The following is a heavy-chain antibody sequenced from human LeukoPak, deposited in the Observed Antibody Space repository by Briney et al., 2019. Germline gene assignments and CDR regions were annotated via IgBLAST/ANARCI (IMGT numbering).Heavy chain of an antibody. V-gene: IGHV3-23*01. CDR1: GFTFSTYA. Sequence: PGGSLRLSCAASGFTFSTYAMNWVRQATGKGLEWVSAISPIGSRTYYADSVKGRFTISRDNSKNTLYLQMNSLRAGDTAIYYCAKASTVLKPIDSSGQGTLVTVSS. D-gene: IGHD1-14*01. J-gene: IGHJ4*02. CDR3: AKASTVLKPIDS. CDR2: ISPIGSRT.